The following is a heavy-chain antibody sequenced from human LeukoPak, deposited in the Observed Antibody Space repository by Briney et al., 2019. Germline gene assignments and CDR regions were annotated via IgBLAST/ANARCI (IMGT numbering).Heavy chain of an antibody. D-gene: IGHD6-25*01. CDR1: GGSFSGYY. Sequence: SETLSLTCAVYGGSFSGYYWSWIRQPAGKGLEWIGRIYTSGSTNYNPSLKSRVTMSVDTSKNQFSLQLNSVTPEDTAVYYCARDQRSKLWFDPWGQGALVTVSS. CDR2: IYTSGST. V-gene: IGHV4-4*07. J-gene: IGHJ5*02. CDR3: ARDQRSKLWFDP.